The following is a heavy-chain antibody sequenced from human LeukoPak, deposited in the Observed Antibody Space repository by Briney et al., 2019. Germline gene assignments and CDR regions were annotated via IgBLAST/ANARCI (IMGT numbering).Heavy chain of an antibody. D-gene: IGHD3-16*01. CDR1: GFTFSDYY. J-gene: IGHJ3*02. V-gene: IGHV3-11*06. CDR3: AKDWAHGPLTSI. Sequence: GGSLRHSCAASGFTFSDYYMSRVREAPGKGVEWICNITSSNSDTNYAVSVKGRFTISRDNSKNTLYLQMNSLRAEDTAVYYCAKDWAHGPLTSIWGQGTMVTVSS. CDR2: ITSSNSDT.